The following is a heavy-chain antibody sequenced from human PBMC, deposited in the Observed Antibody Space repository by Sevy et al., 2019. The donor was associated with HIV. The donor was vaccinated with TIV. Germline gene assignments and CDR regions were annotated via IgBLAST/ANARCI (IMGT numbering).Heavy chain of an antibody. CDR3: ARAGYSSSWYPKYFQH. CDR1: GGSFSGYY. CDR2: INHSGST. V-gene: IGHV4-34*01. Sequence: SEILSLTCAVYGGSFSGYYWSWIRQPPGKGLEWIGEINHSGSTNYNPSLKSRVTISVDTSKNQFSLKLSSVTAADTAVYYCARAGYSSSWYPKYFQHWGQGTLVTVSS. D-gene: IGHD6-13*01. J-gene: IGHJ1*01.